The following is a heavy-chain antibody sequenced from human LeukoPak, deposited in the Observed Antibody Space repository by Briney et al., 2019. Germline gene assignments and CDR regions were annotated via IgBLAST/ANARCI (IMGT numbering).Heavy chain of an antibody. V-gene: IGHV4-59*01. CDR2: IYYSGST. D-gene: IGHD6-25*01. CDR1: GGSISSYY. CDR3: AASAAHRVYFDY. Sequence: TSETLSLTCTVSGGSISSYYWSWIRQPPVKGLEWIGYIYYSGSTNYNPSLKSRVTISVDTSKNQFSLKLSSVTAADTAVYYCAASAAHRVYFDYWGQGTLVTVSS. J-gene: IGHJ4*02.